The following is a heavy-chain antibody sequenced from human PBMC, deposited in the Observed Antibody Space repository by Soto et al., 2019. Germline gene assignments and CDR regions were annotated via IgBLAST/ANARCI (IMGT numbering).Heavy chain of an antibody. Sequence: PSETLSLTCTVSGGSISSSSHYWAWTRQPPGKGLEWLGNIYYSGSVYYNPSLKSRLTISVDPSKNQFSLKLTSVTAADTAVHYCARQTGGSSWTDSWGQGTLVTVSS. CDR3: ARQTGGSSWTDS. V-gene: IGHV4-39*01. CDR2: IYYSGSV. J-gene: IGHJ5*02. CDR1: GGSISSSSHY. D-gene: IGHD6-13*01.